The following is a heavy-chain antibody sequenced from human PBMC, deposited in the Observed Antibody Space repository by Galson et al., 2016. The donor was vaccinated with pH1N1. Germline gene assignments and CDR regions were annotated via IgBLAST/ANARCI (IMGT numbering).Heavy chain of an antibody. Sequence: PALVKPTQILTLTCTFSGFSLSTSGMRVSWIRQPPGKALEWLARIEWDDDKFYSTSLKTRLSISKDTSKNQVVLTMTNMDPEDTATYYCGRNPAFVGGAIDIWGRGTLVTVSS. D-gene: IGHD2-15*01. CDR2: IEWDDDK. CDR1: GFSLSTSGMR. J-gene: IGHJ3*02. V-gene: IGHV2-70*04. CDR3: GRNPAFVGGAIDI.